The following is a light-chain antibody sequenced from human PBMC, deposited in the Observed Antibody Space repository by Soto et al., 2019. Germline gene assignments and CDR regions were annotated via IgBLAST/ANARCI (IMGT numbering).Light chain of an antibody. CDR1: QTISRW. CDR2: DAS. Sequence: DIQLTQTPSTLSESVGDEVTITCRASQTISRWLAWYQQKPGRAPKLLIYDASTLESGVPSRFSGSGYETEFTLTISRLQPDDFATYFCHSRAFGQGTRLEIK. J-gene: IGKJ5*01. CDR3: HSRA. V-gene: IGKV1-5*01.